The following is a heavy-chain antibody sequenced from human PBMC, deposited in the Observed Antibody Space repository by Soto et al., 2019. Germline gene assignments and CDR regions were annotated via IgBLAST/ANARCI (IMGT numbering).Heavy chain of an antibody. CDR1: GFTFSSYA. D-gene: IGHD6-19*01. CDR3: AKEGGGYSSGWTADFDY. J-gene: IGHJ4*02. CDR2: ISGSGGST. V-gene: IGHV3-23*01. Sequence: EVQLLESGGGLVQPGGSLRLSCAASGFTFSSYAMSWVRQAPGKGLEWVSAISGSGGSTYYADSVKGRFTISRDNSKNTLYLQMNSLRAEDTAVYYCAKEGGGYSSGWTADFDYWGQGTLVTVSS.